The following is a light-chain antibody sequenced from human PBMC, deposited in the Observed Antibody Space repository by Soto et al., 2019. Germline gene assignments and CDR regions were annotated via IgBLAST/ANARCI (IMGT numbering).Light chain of an antibody. V-gene: IGKV1-5*01. CDR2: HAY. J-gene: IGKJ1*01. CDR3: QQYNSYPWT. Sequence: DIQMTQSPSTLSASVGDRVTLTCRASQSISSWLAWYQQKPGKAPKLLIYHAYSLESGVPSRFSGSESGTEFTLTINSLQPDDFATYYCQQYNSYPWTFGQATKVDIK. CDR1: QSISSW.